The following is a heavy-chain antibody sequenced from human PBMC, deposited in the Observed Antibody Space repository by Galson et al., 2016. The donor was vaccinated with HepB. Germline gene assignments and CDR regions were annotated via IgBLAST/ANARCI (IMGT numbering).Heavy chain of an antibody. CDR2: ISHTGTT. CDR1: DGSIRSVGYS. J-gene: IGHJ4*02. D-gene: IGHD3-10*01. CDR3: ARGGGFGECAI. Sequence: TLSLTCTVSDGSIRSVGYSWSWVRQSPGKGLAWIGIISHTGTTYYNPALKSRVTISIDRSKNHFSLELASVTAADTAIYYCARGGGFGECAIWGQGALVTVSS. V-gene: IGHV4-30-2*06.